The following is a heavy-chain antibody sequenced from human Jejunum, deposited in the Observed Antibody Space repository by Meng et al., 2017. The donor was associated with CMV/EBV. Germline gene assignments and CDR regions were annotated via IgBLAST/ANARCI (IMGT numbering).Heavy chain of an antibody. V-gene: IGHV3-48*04. J-gene: IGHJ4*02. Sequence: AASGFTFSSYSINWVRQAPGKGLEWVSYISGDSGTIYYADSVKGRFTISRDNAKSSLYLQMNTLRAEDAAVYYCARGKDWTYFDYWGQGTRVTVSS. D-gene: IGHD3/OR15-3a*01. CDR2: ISGDSGTI. CDR1: GFTFSSYS. CDR3: ARGKDWTYFDY.